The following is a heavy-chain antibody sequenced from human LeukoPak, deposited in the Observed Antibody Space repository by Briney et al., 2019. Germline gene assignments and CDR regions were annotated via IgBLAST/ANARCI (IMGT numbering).Heavy chain of an antibody. Sequence: PGGSLRLSCAASGFTFSSYWMHWVRQAPGKGLVWVSRINSDGSSTSYADSVKGRFTISRDNAKNSLYLQMNSLRPEDTAVYYCATRVYCGGDCYSSHGMDVWGPGTTVTVSS. CDR1: GFTFSSYW. V-gene: IGHV3-74*01. CDR2: INSDGSST. CDR3: ATRVYCGGDCYSSHGMDV. J-gene: IGHJ6*02. D-gene: IGHD2-21*02.